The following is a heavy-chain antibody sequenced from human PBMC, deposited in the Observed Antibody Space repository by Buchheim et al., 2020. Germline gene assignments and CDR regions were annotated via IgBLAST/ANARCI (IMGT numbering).Heavy chain of an antibody. D-gene: IGHD3/OR15-3a*01. CDR3: VRDGPTPGPLHY. CDR1: GYTFTDYY. J-gene: IGHJ4*02. V-gene: IGHV1-2*02. CDR2: INPNSGGT. Sequence: QVQLVQSGAEVKKPGASVKVSCKTSGYTFTDYYMHWVRQAPGQGLEWVGWINPNSGGTSYAQKFQGRVTMTRDTSITTVYMEMSRLTSDDTAVYYCVRDGPTPGPLHYWGQGTL.